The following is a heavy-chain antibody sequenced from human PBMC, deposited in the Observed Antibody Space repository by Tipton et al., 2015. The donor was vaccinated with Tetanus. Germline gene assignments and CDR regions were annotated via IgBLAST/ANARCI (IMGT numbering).Heavy chain of an antibody. CDR2: TYYNGST. CDR3: ARGGLCVGPACAVISPLLDV. J-gene: IGHJ2*01. D-gene: IGHD2-15*01. CDR1: GGSISYYY. V-gene: IGHV4-59*01. Sequence: TLSLTCSVSGGSISYYYWSWIRQSPGKGLEWIGHTYYNGSTKYNPSLKSRVTVSLDTSKKHFSLRLSSVTAADTAVYYCARGGLCVGPACAVISPLLDVWGRGTLVTVSS.